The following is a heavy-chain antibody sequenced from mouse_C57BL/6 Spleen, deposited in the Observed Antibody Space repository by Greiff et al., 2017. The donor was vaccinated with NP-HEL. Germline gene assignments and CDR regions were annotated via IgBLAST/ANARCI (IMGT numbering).Heavy chain of an antibody. D-gene: IGHD1-1*01. Sequence: QVQLQQSGAELMKPGASVKLSCKATGYTFTGYWIEWVKQRPGHGLEWIGEILPGSGSTNYNEKFKGKATFTADTSSNTTYMQLSSLTTEDSAIYYCARLDYYGSSYPYYFDYWGQGTTLTVSS. J-gene: IGHJ2*01. CDR3: ARLDYYGSSYPYYFDY. V-gene: IGHV1-9*01. CDR2: ILPGSGST. CDR1: GYTFTGYW.